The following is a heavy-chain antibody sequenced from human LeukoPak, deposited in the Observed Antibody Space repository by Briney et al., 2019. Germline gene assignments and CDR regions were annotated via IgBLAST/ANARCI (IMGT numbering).Heavy chain of an antibody. CDR3: AREESLTIFGVVKTVGYDL. V-gene: IGHV3-21*01. CDR2: ISSSSYI. D-gene: IGHD3-3*01. Sequence: KPGGSLRLSCAASGFTFSSYSMNWVRQAPGKGLEWVSSISSSSYIYYADSVKGRFTISRDNAKNSLYLQMNSLRAEDTAVYYCAREESLTIFGVVKTVGYDLWGRGTLVTVSS. J-gene: IGHJ2*01. CDR1: GFTFSSYS.